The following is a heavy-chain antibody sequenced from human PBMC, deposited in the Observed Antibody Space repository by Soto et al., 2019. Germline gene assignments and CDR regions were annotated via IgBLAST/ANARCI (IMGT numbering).Heavy chain of an antibody. CDR2: ISAYNGNT. J-gene: IGHJ4*02. Sequence: GQGLEWMGWISAYNGNTNYAQKLQGRVTITADESTSTAYMELSSLRSEDTAVYYCARDRSAVAGTYYFDYWGQGTLVTVSS. D-gene: IGHD6-19*01. V-gene: IGHV1-18*01. CDR3: ARDRSAVAGTYYFDY.